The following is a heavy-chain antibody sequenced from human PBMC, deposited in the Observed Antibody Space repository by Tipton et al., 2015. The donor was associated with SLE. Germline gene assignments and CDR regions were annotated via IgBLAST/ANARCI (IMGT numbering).Heavy chain of an antibody. CDR1: GGSISSYY. D-gene: IGHD6-19*01. J-gene: IGHJ3*02. Sequence: TLSLTCTVSGGSISSYYWSWIRQPPGKGLEWIGYIYYSGSTNYNPSLKSRVTISVDTSKNQFSLKLSSVTAADTAVYYCARAVYSSGWGNAFDIWGQGTMGTVSS. CDR3: ARAVYSSGWGNAFDI. CDR2: IYYSGST. V-gene: IGHV4-59*01.